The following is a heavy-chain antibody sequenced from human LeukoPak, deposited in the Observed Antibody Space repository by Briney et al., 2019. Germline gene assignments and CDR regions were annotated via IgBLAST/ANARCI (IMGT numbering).Heavy chain of an antibody. CDR3: AKDGGYRYAQGRFDP. CDR1: GFTFSSYA. CDR2: ISGSGGST. V-gene: IGHV3-23*01. D-gene: IGHD5-18*01. J-gene: IGHJ5*02. Sequence: GGPLRLSCAASGFTFSSYAMTWVRQAPGKGLEWVSAISGSGGSTYYADSVKGRFTISRDNSKNTLYLQMNSLRAEDTAVYYCAKDGGYRYAQGRFDPWGQGTLVTVSS.